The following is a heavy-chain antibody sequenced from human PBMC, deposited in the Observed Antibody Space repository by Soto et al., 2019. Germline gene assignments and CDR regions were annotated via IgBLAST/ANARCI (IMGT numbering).Heavy chain of an antibody. CDR2: IYPGDSDT. D-gene: IGHD4-17*01. J-gene: IGHJ6*02. CDR1: GYSFTSYW. V-gene: IGHV5-51*01. CDR3: ARLETTVTRFPYYYYGMDV. Sequence: EFLKISFKGSGYSFTSYWIGWVRQITGKGLEWMGIIYPGDSDTRYSPSFQGQVTISADKSISTAYLQWSSLKASDTAMYYCARLETTVTRFPYYYYGMDVWGQGTTVTVSS.